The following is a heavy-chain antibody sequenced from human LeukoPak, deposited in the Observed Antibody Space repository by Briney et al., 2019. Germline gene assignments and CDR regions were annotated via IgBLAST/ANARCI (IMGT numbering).Heavy chain of an antibody. CDR2: IYHSGST. CDR3: ARGPLISTVTIPHTFDY. V-gene: IGHV4-30-2*01. Sequence: PSQTLSLTCAVSGGSISSGGYSWSWIRQPPGKGLEWIGYIYHSGSTYYNPSLKSRVTISVDRSKNQFSLKLSSVTAADTAVYYCARGPLISTVTIPHTFDYWGQGTLVTVSS. D-gene: IGHD4-11*01. J-gene: IGHJ4*02. CDR1: GGSISSGGYS.